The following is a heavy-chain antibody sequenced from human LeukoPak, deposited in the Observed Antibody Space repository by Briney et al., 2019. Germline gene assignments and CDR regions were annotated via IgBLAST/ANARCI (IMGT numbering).Heavy chain of an antibody. Sequence: ASVKVSCTASGYTFTSYGISWVRQAPGQGLEWMGWISAYNGNTNYAQKLQGRVTMTTDTSTSTAYMELRSLRSDDTAVYYCARDGDYDILTGYYFYYYYYGMDVWGQGTTVTVSS. CDR2: ISAYNGNT. V-gene: IGHV1-18*01. CDR1: GYTFTSYG. CDR3: ARDGDYDILTGYYFYYYYYGMDV. D-gene: IGHD3-9*01. J-gene: IGHJ6*02.